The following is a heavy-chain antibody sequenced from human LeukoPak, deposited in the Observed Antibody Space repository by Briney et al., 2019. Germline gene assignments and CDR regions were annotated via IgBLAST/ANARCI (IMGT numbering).Heavy chain of an antibody. CDR3: ATRYYGFWSGYYTSHWYFDL. CDR2: VEPEDGET. D-gene: IGHD3-3*01. J-gene: IGHJ2*01. CDR1: GYTFVEYY. V-gene: IGHV1-69-2*01. Sequence: GASVKVSCKASGYTFVEYYMHWVKHVPGKGLEWIGRVEPEDGETIYSEKFQGRVTITADTSTDTAYMELGSLKSEDTAVYYCATRYYGFWSGYYTSHWYFDLWGRGTLVTVSA.